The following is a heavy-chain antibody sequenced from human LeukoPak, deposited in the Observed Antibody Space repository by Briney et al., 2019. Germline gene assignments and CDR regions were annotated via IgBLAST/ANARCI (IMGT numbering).Heavy chain of an antibody. CDR1: GFTFSSYA. V-gene: IGHV3-23*01. J-gene: IGHJ4*02. Sequence: GGSLRLSCAASGFTFSSYAMSWVRQAPGRGLEWVSAISGSGGSTYYADSVKGRFTISRDNSKNTLYLQMNSLRAEDTAVYYCAKTESSSWSSFDYWGQGTLVTVSS. CDR3: AKTESSSWSSFDY. CDR2: ISGSGGST. D-gene: IGHD6-13*01.